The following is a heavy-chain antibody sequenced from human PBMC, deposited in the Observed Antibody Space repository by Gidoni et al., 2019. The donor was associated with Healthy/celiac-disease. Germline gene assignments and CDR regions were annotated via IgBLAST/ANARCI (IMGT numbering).Heavy chain of an antibody. V-gene: IGHV3-11*01. D-gene: IGHD6-13*01. CDR3: ARDGWAAAGTGWFDP. J-gene: IGHJ5*02. CDR2: ISSSGSTI. Sequence: QVQLVESGGGLVKPGGSLRLSCAASGFPFRDYYMSWIRQAPGKGMEWVSYISSSGSTIYYADSVRGRFTISRANAKNSLYLQMNSLRAEDTAVYYCARDGWAAAGTGWFDPWGQGTLVTVSS. CDR1: GFPFRDYY.